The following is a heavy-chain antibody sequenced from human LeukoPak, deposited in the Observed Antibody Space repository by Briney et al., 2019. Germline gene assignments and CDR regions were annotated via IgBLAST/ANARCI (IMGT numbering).Heavy chain of an antibody. Sequence: ASVKVSCKASAYTFTSYDINWVRQATGQGLEWMGWMNANSGNTGYAQKFQGRVTMTRNTSISTAYMELSSLRSEDTAVYYCARVFEYCSSTSCYDDYYYYMDVWGKGTTVTVSS. CDR1: AYTFTSYD. CDR2: MNANSGNT. CDR3: ARVFEYCSSTSCYDDYYYYMDV. D-gene: IGHD2-2*01. J-gene: IGHJ6*03. V-gene: IGHV1-8*01.